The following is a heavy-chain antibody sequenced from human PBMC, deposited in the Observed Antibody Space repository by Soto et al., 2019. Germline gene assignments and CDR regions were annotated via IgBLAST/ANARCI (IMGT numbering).Heavy chain of an antibody. J-gene: IGHJ4*02. CDR3: TTETPTLYYYDSSGYVDY. CDR2: IKSKTDGGTT. V-gene: IGHV3-15*01. D-gene: IGHD3-22*01. CDR1: GFTFSNAW. Sequence: GGSLRLSCAASGFTFSNAWMSWVRQAPGKGLEWVGRIKSKTDGGTTDYAAPVKGRFTISRDDSKNTLYLQMNSLKTEDTAVYYCTTETPTLYYYDSSGYVDYWGQGTLVTAPQ.